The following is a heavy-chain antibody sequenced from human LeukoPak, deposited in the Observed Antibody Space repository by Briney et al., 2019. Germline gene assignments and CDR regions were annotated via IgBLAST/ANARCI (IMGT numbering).Heavy chain of an antibody. CDR1: GYTFTGYY. Sequence: ASVKVSCKASGYTFTGYYMNWVRQAPGQGLEWLGRINPNTGGTNFAQSFQGRVTMTGDTSITTAYMELSRLRSDDTAVYYCARVGDGLNDAFDIWGQGTMVTVSS. J-gene: IGHJ3*02. D-gene: IGHD5-24*01. V-gene: IGHV1-2*06. CDR2: INPNTGGT. CDR3: ARVGDGLNDAFDI.